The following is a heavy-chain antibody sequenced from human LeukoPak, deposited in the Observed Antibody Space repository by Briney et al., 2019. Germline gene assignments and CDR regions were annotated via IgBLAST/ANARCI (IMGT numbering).Heavy chain of an antibody. V-gene: IGHV4-59*01. J-gene: IGHJ6*02. CDR2: IYYSGST. D-gene: IGHD5-18*01. Sequence: SSETLSLTCTVSGGSISSYYWSWIRQPPGKGLEWIGYIYYSGSTNYNPSLKSRVTISVDTSKNQFSLKLSSVTAADTAVYYCARDRDTAMAISYYGMDVWGQGTTVTVSS. CDR1: GGSISSYY. CDR3: ARDRDTAMAISYYGMDV.